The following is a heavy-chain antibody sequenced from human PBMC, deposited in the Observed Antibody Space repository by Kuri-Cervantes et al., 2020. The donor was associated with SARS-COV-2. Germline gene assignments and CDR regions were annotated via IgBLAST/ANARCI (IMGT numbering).Heavy chain of an antibody. V-gene: IGHV3-23*01. D-gene: IGHD3-16*01. Sequence: GGSLRLSCAASGFTFSSYAMSRVRQAPGKGLEWVSVIGGSGVRTNYADSVKGRLTISRDNSKNTLYLQMNSLRAEDTAVYYCAKVGGHREYFQNWGQGTLVTVSS. CDR2: IGGSGVRT. CDR3: AKVGGHREYFQN. J-gene: IGHJ1*01. CDR1: GFTFSSYA.